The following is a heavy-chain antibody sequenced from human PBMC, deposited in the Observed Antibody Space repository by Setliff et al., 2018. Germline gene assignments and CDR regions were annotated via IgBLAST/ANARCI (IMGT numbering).Heavy chain of an antibody. CDR2: VDPEDGET. Sequence: GASVKVSCKASGYTFTDYYMHWVQQAPGKGLEWMGRVDPEDGETIYAQKFQGRVTMTRNTSISTAYMELSSLRSEDTAVYYCARGAPGRYCSGGSCSYFDYWGQGILVTVSS. D-gene: IGHD2-15*01. CDR3: ARGAPGRYCSGGSCSYFDY. V-gene: IGHV1-69-2*01. CDR1: GYTFTDYY. J-gene: IGHJ4*02.